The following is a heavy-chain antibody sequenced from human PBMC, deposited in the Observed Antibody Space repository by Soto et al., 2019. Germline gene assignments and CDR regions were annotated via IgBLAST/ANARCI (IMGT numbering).Heavy chain of an antibody. J-gene: IGHJ6*02. D-gene: IGHD6-19*01. CDR2: IWYDGSNK. CDR1: GFTFSSYG. CDR3: ARDQRYSSGWHKYYGMDV. V-gene: IGHV3-33*01. Sequence: PGGSLRPSCAASGFTFSSYGMHWVRQAPGKGLEWVAVIWYDGSNKYYADSVKGRFTISRDNSKNTLYLQMNSLRAEDTAVYYCARDQRYSSGWHKYYGMDVWGQGTTVTVSS.